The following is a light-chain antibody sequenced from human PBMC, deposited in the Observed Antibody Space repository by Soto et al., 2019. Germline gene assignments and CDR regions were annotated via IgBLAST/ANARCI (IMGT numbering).Light chain of an antibody. CDR2: GAS. J-gene: IGKJ1*01. CDR1: QSVSGRY. CDR3: QQYGSSPRT. V-gene: IGKV3-20*01. Sequence: EIVLTQSPGTLSLSPGERAILSCRASQSVSGRYLAWYQQKPGQAPRLLIYGASSRAPGIPDRFSGSGSGTDFTLTISRLEPEDFAVYYCQQYGSSPRTFGQGTKVEIK.